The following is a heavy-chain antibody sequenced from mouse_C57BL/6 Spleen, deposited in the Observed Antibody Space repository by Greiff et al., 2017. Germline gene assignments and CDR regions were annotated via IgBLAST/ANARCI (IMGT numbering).Heavy chain of an antibody. D-gene: IGHD2-10*02. J-gene: IGHJ2*01. CDR2: ISSGSSTI. V-gene: IGHV5-17*01. CDR1: GFTFSDYG. CDR3: ARPYGNYEDDYFDY. Sequence: EVQLVESGGGLVKPGGSLKLSCAASGFTFSDYGMHWVRQAPEKGLEWVAYISSGSSTIYYADTVKGRFTISRDNDKNTLFLQMTSLRSEDTAMYYCARPYGNYEDDYFDYWGQGTTLTVSS.